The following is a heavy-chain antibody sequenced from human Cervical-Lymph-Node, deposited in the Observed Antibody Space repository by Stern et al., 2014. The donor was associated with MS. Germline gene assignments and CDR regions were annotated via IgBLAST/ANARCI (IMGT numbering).Heavy chain of an antibody. V-gene: IGHV3-21*01. J-gene: IGHJ6*02. CDR3: ASSAGDGYFYYYGMDV. Sequence: VQLVESGGGLVKPGGSLRLSCAASGFTFSSYSMNWVRQAPGKGLEWVSSISSSSSYIYYADSVKGRFTISRDNAKNSLYLQMNSLRAEDTAVYYCASSAGDGYFYYYGMDVWGQGTTVTVSS. CDR2: ISSSSSYI. CDR1: GFTFSSYS. D-gene: IGHD3-10*01.